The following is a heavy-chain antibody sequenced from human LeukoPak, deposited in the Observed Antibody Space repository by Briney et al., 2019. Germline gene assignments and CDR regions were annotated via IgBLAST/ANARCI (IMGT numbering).Heavy chain of an antibody. CDR1: GGSISSSSYL. CDR3: ARVDFRMVRDVKYGMDV. V-gene: IGHV4-30-2*01. Sequence: TLSLTCTVAGGSISSSSYLWSWLRQPAGKGLEWIGYIYHSGSTYYNPSLKSRVTISVDRSKNQFSLKLSSVTAADTAVYYCARVDFRMVRDVKYGMDVWGQGTTVTVSS. CDR2: IYHSGST. D-gene: IGHD3-10*01. J-gene: IGHJ6*02.